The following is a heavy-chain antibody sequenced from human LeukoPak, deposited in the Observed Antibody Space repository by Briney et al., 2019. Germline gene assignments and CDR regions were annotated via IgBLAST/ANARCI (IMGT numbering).Heavy chain of an antibody. Sequence: ASVKVSCKASGYTFTTHYIHWVRQAPGQGLEWMGIINPSNGGASYAQKFQGRLTMSRDTSTSTLYMELSSLRSEDTAIYYCARKAPHDTSGWYFDLWGRGTLVTVSS. J-gene: IGHJ2*01. CDR1: GYTFTTHY. CDR2: INPSNGGA. V-gene: IGHV1-46*01. D-gene: IGHD3-22*01. CDR3: ARKAPHDTSGWYFDL.